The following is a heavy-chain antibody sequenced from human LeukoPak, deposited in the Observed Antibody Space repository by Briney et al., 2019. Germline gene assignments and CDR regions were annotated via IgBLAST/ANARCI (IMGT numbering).Heavy chain of an antibody. CDR3: ARDGRERLVRYFFDY. J-gene: IGHJ4*02. CDR2: INAGNGNT. D-gene: IGHD1-26*01. CDR1: GYTFTNYT. V-gene: IGHV1-3*01. Sequence: ASVKVSCKASGYTFTNYTMHWVRQAPGQRLEWMGWINAGNGNTKYSQKFQGRVTFSRDTSANTAYMELSSLRSEDTAVYYCARDGRERLVRYFFDYWGQGTQVTVSS.